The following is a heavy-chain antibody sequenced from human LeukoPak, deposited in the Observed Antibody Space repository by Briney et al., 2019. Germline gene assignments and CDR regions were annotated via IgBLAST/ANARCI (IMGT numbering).Heavy chain of an antibody. CDR3: SRDLTS. CDR1: GFSLSSYW. CDR2: INNDGSVR. V-gene: IGHV3-74*01. Sequence: GGSLRLSCAASGFSLSSYWMHWVRQPPGKGLVWVSRINNDGSVRTYADSVRGRFTISRDDAKNTLYLQMNSLRAEDTAMYFCSRDLTSWGQGTLVTVSS. J-gene: IGHJ5*02.